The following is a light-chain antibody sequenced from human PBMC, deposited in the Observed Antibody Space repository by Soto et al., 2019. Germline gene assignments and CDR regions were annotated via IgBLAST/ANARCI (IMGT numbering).Light chain of an antibody. CDR2: EVS. CDR1: SSDVGSYNL. CDR3: CSYAGSSIPYV. J-gene: IGLJ1*01. V-gene: IGLV2-23*02. Sequence: QSVLTQPACVSGSPGQSITISCTGTSSDVGSYNLVSWYQQHPGKAPKLMIYEVSKRPSGVSNRFSGSKSGNTASLTISGLQAEDEADYYCCSYAGSSIPYVFGTGTKVTVL.